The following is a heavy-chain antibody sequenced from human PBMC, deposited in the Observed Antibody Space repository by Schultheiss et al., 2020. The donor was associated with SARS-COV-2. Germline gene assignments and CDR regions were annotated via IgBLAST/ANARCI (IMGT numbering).Heavy chain of an antibody. CDR2: IGTAGDT. D-gene: IGHD3-10*01. CDR3: ARGFTMVRRRYYYYMDV. J-gene: IGHJ6*03. Sequence: GESLKISCAASGFTFSGSAMHWVRQAPGKGLEWVSAIGTAGDTYYPGSVKGRFTISRDNSKNTLYLQMNSLRSEDTAVYYCARGFTMVRRRYYYYMDVWGKGTTVTVSS. CDR1: GFTFSGSA. V-gene: IGHV3-13*01.